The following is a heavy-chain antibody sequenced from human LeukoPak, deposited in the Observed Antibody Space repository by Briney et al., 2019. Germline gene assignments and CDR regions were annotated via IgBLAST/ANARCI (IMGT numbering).Heavy chain of an antibody. D-gene: IGHD3-10*01. J-gene: IGHJ4*02. V-gene: IGHV4-4*02. CDR2: IYYSGST. CDR3: ARGRGFYGSGSAPLFDY. Sequence: SETLSLTCAVSGGSISSSNWWSWVRQPPGKGLEWIGSIYYSGSTYYNPSLKSRVTLSVDTSKNQFSLKLNSVTAADTAVHYCARGRGFYGSGSAPLFDYWGQGTLVIVSS. CDR1: GGSISSSNW.